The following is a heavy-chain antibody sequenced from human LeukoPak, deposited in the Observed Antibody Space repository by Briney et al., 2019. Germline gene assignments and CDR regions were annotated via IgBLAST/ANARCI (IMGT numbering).Heavy chain of an antibody. D-gene: IGHD2-21*02. V-gene: IGHV3-23*01. CDR3: AKRDRPCSGDCSAPYYFDY. J-gene: IGHJ4*02. CDR1: GFTFSSYA. CDR2: ISGSGGDT. Sequence: GGSLRLSCAASGFTFSSYAMSWVRQAPGKGLERVSAISGSGGDTYYSGNVKGRFTISRDNSKNTLYLQMSSLRAEDTAVYYCAKRDRPCSGDCSAPYYFDYWGQGTLVTVSS.